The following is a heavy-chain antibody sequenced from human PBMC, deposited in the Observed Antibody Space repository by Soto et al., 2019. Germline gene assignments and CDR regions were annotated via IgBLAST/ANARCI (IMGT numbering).Heavy chain of an antibody. CDR3: ARDLWGYCGTDCYPLDV. D-gene: IGHD2-21*02. V-gene: IGHV4-39*07. CDR1: GGCISSSSYY. CDR2: MYNSGST. J-gene: IGHJ6*02. Sequence: ASETLSLTCTVSGGCISSSSYYWGWIRQPPGKGMEWIGYMYNSGSTYYNPSLKSRVTISVDTSKNQFSLKLNSVTAADTAVYYCARDLWGYCGTDCYPLDVWGQGTTVTVSS.